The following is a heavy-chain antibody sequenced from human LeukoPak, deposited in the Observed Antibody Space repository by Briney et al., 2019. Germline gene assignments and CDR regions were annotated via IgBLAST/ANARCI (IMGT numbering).Heavy chain of an antibody. V-gene: IGHV1-69*13. CDR1: GGTFSSYA. J-gene: IGHJ4*02. Sequence: SVKVSCKASGGTFSSYAISCVRQAPGQGLEWMGGIIPIFGTANYAQKFQGRVTITADESTSTAYMELSSLRSEDTAVYYCARPGIAAAGTVSFDYWGQGTLVTVSS. CDR2: IIPIFGTA. D-gene: IGHD6-13*01. CDR3: ARPGIAAAGTVSFDY.